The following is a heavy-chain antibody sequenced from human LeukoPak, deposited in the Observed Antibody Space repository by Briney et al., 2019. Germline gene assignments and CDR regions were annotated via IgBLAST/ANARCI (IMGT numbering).Heavy chain of an antibody. J-gene: IGHJ4*02. CDR3: ARGIDYYDSSGYYPDY. Sequence: GGSLRPSCTASGFIFSNFWMHWVRQDPGKGLVWVSRINSDGDTTNYADSVKGRFTISRDNAKNSLYLQMNSLRAEDTAVYYCARGIDYYDSSGYYPDYWGQGTLVTVSS. V-gene: IGHV3-74*01. D-gene: IGHD3-22*01. CDR1: GFIFSNFW. CDR2: INSDGDTT.